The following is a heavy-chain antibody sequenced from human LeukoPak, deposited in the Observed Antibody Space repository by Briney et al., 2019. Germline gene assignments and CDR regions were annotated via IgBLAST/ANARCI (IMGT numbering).Heavy chain of an antibody. V-gene: IGHV3-30*18. J-gene: IGHJ6*03. CDR2: TSYDGSHK. CDR1: GFTFSSYG. D-gene: IGHD5-18*01. Sequence: PGGSLRLSCAASGFTFSSYGMHWVRQAPGKGLEWVAVTSYDGSHKHYADSVKGRFTISRDNSKNTLYLQMNGLRAEDTSVYYCAKDRNTYATRAYYFMDVWGKGTTVTVSS. CDR3: AKDRNTYATRAYYFMDV.